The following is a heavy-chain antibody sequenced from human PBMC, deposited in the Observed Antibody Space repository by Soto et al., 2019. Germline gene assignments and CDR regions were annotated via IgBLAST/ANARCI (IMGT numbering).Heavy chain of an antibody. Sequence: QVQLQQWGAGMLKPSETLSLGCVVYGESFSGYYWNWIRQPPGKGLEWIGEITDSGSANYKPSLASRVTISVDTSKKQFSLRLNSVTAADAAVYYCARRRRGITMVRGTYAMDVWGQGTTVTVPS. J-gene: IGHJ6*02. V-gene: IGHV4-34*01. CDR2: ITDSGSA. CDR3: ARRRRGITMVRGTYAMDV. D-gene: IGHD3-10*01. CDR1: GESFSGYY.